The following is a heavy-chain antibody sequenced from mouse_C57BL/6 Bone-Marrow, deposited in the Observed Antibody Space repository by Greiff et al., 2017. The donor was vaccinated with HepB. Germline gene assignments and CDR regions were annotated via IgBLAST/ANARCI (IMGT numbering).Heavy chain of an antibody. Sequence: QVQLQQPGAELVRPGSSVKLSCKASGYTFTSYWMHWVKQRPIQGLEWIGNIDPSDSETHYNQKFKDKATLTVDKSSSTAYMQLSSLTSEDSAVYYCARGGFYDTTVVAPFAYWGQGTLVTVSA. J-gene: IGHJ3*01. D-gene: IGHD1-1*01. CDR1: GYTFTSYW. CDR2: IDPSDSET. CDR3: ARGGFYDTTVVAPFAY. V-gene: IGHV1-52*01.